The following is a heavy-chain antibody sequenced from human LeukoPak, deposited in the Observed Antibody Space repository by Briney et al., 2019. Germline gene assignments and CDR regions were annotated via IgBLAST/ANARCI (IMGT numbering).Heavy chain of an antibody. CDR2: INHSGST. D-gene: IGHD2-2*03. CDR1: GGSFSGYY. CDR3: ARGRLGIVALIDY. Sequence: SENLSLTCAVYGGSFSGYYWSWIRQPPGKGLEWIGEINHSGSTNYNPSLKSRVTISVDTSKNQFSLKLSSVTAADTAVYYCARGRLGIVALIDYWGQGTLVTVSS. J-gene: IGHJ4*02. V-gene: IGHV4-34*01.